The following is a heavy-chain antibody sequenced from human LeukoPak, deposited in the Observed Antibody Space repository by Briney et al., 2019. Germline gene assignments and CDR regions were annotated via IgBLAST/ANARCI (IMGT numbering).Heavy chain of an antibody. CDR1: GGSFSGYY. CDR3: ARDPGFGDYIYWYFDL. D-gene: IGHD4-17*01. CDR2: INRSGST. Sequence: SETLSLTCAVYGGSFSGYYWSWIRQPPGKGLEWIGEINRSGSTNYNPSLKSRVTISVDTSKNQFSLKLSSVTAADTAVYYCARDPGFGDYIYWYFDLWGRGTLVTVSS. J-gene: IGHJ2*01. V-gene: IGHV4-34*01.